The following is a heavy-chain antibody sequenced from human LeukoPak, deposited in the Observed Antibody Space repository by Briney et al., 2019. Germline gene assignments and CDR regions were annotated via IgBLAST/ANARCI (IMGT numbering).Heavy chain of an antibody. CDR1: GGSISSYY. Sequence: SETLSLTCTVSGGSISSYYWSWIRQPAGKGLEWIGRIYTSGSTNYNPSLKRRVTMSVDTSKNQFSLKLSSVTAADTAVYYCAREPDSSSWYYFDYWGQGTLVTVSS. V-gene: IGHV4-4*07. CDR2: IYTSGST. D-gene: IGHD6-13*01. CDR3: AREPDSSSWYYFDY. J-gene: IGHJ4*02.